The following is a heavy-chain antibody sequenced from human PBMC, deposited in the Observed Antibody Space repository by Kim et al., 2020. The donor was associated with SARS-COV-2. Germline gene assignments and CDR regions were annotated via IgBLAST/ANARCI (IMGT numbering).Heavy chain of an antibody. CDR3: ARGPSLYYYGSGINY. Sequence: SETLSLTCAVYGGSFSGYYWSWIRQPPGKGLEWIGEINHSRSTNYNPSLKSRVTISVDTSKNQFSLKLSSVTAADTAVYYCARGPSLYYYGSGINYWGQGTLVTVSS. CDR1: GGSFSGYY. D-gene: IGHD3-10*01. J-gene: IGHJ4*02. CDR2: INHSRST. V-gene: IGHV4-34*01.